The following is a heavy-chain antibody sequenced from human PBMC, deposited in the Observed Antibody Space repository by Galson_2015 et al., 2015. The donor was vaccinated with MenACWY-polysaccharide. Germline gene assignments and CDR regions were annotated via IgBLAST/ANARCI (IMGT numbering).Heavy chain of an antibody. J-gene: IGHJ4*02. V-gene: IGHV1-8*01. CDR1: GYTFTRYD. CDR3: YYDDRGYHSV. D-gene: IGHD3-16*01. Sequence: SAKVSCKASGYTFTRYDINWVRQAPGHGLEWMGWVSPKNGNTGDAQKFQGRVTMTRATSISTVYIELRRLRSDVTAMYYGYYDDRGYHSVWSQGTLVTVTS. CDR2: VSPKNGNT.